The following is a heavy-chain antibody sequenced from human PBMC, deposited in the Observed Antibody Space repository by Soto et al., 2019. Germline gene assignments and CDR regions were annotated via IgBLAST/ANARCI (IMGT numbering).Heavy chain of an antibody. CDR2: ISGSGGST. Sequence: EVQLLESGGGLVQPGGSLRLSCAASGFTFSSYAMSWVRQAPGKGLEWVSAISGSGGSTYYADSVKGRFTISRDNSKNTLYLQMNSLRAEDTAVYYCAKPTIVVVPAATTRAYYFDYWGQGTLVTVSS. CDR3: AKPTIVVVPAATTRAYYFDY. CDR1: GFTFSSYA. V-gene: IGHV3-23*01. D-gene: IGHD2-2*01. J-gene: IGHJ4*02.